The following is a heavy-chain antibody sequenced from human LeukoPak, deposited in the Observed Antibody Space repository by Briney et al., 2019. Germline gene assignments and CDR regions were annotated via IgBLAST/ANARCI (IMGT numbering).Heavy chain of an antibody. CDR2: IYYSGST. Sequence: SETLSLTCTVSGGSISSGGYYWSWIRQHPGKGLEWIGYIYYSGSTYYNPSLKSRVTISVDTSKNQFSLKLSSVTAADTAVYYCARGFYSSGYGIDYWGQGTLVTVSS. D-gene: IGHD3-22*01. V-gene: IGHV4-31*03. CDR1: GGSISSGGYY. CDR3: ARGFYSSGYGIDY. J-gene: IGHJ4*02.